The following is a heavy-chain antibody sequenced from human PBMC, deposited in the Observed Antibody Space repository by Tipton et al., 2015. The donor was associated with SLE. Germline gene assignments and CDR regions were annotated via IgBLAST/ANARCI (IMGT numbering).Heavy chain of an antibody. CDR2: ISGSGGST. CDR3: AKESRSDYGDFDAFDI. Sequence: LSLTCAASGFTFSSYAMSWVRQAPGKGLEWVSAISGSGGSTYYADSVKGRFTISRDNSKNTLYLQMNSLRAEDTAVYYCAKESRSDYGDFDAFDIWGQGTMVTVSS. V-gene: IGHV3-23*01. CDR1: GFTFSSYA. J-gene: IGHJ3*02. D-gene: IGHD4-17*01.